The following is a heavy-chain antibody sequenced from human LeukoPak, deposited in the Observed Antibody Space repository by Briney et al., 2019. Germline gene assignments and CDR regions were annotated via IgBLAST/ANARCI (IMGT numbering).Heavy chain of an antibody. D-gene: IGHD4-17*01. J-gene: IGHJ4*02. CDR1: GFSLSTSGMG. V-gene: IGHV2-5*02. CDR2: IYWDDDK. CDR3: ADRSLAAVTRPFDY. Sequence: SGPTLVNPTQTRTLTCTLSGFSLSTSGMGVDWIRQPPGKSLESLSLIYWDDDKRYSPSLKHRLAITKDTSKNQVVLTMTNMDPVDTATYYCADRSLAAVTRPFDYWGQGTLVTVSS.